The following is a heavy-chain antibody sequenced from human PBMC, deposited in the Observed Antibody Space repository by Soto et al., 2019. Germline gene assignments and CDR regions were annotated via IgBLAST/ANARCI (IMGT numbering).Heavy chain of an antibody. CDR3: ARLLGYSYGHQVLFDS. D-gene: IGHD5-18*01. CDR1: GYSFNTYW. Sequence: KISCMGSGYSFNTYWIGWVRQMPGKGLEWMGIIYPGDFDTRYSPSFQGHVTMSVDKSINTAYLQWSSLETSDTAMYFCARLLGYSYGHQVLFDSWGQGTPVTVSS. CDR2: IYPGDFDT. J-gene: IGHJ5*01. V-gene: IGHV5-51*01.